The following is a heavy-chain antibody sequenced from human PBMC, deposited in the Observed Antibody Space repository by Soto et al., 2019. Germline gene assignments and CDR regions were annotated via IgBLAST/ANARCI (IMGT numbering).Heavy chain of an antibody. V-gene: IGHV4-4*02. Sequence: PSETLSLTCADTSGSIRSSNWWCWVCQPPGKELEWIGEIYHSGSTNYNPSLKSRVTISVDKSKNQFSLKLSSVTAADTAVYYCARDFPTGIAAAGTKVGAAFDIWGLGTMVSGSS. J-gene: IGHJ3*02. CDR3: ARDFPTGIAAAGTKVGAAFDI. CDR1: SGSIRSSNW. CDR2: IYHSGST. D-gene: IGHD6-13*01.